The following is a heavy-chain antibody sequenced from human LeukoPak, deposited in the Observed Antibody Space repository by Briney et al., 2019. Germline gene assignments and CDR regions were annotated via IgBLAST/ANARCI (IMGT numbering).Heavy chain of an antibody. J-gene: IGHJ5*02. CDR3: ASSSYSCSSS. CDR1: GFTFTNYW. V-gene: IGHV3-7*01. Sequence: GGSLRLSCAASGFTFTNYWMIWVRQAPGKGLEWVANINEDGSEKYYVGSVEGRFTISRDNVKNSVFLQMNSLRADDTAMYYCASSSYSCSSSWGQGTLVTVSS. D-gene: IGHD6-6*01. CDR2: INEDGSEK.